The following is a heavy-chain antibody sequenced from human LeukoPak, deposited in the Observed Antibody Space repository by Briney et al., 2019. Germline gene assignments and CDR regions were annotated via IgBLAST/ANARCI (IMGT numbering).Heavy chain of an antibody. Sequence: SETLSLTCTVSGGSISSYYWSWIRQPAGKGLEWIGRIYTSGSPNYNPSLKSRVTMSVDTSKNQFSLKLSSVTAADTAVYYCARAGYSSGRYGIYYYYYMDVWGKGTTVTVSS. CDR3: ARAGYSSGRYGIYYYYYMDV. V-gene: IGHV4-4*07. D-gene: IGHD6-19*01. CDR1: GGSISSYY. CDR2: IYTSGSP. J-gene: IGHJ6*03.